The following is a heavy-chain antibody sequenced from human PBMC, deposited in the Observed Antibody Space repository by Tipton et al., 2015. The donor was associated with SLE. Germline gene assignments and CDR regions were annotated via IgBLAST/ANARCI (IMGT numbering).Heavy chain of an antibody. V-gene: IGHV4-34*01. D-gene: IGHD3-3*01. CDR3: ARACYDFWSGYYRLSWYFDL. CDR2: INHSGST. Sequence: TLSLTCAVYGGSFSGYYWSWIRQPPGKGLEWIGEINHSGSTNYNPSLKSRVTISVDTSKNQFSLKLSSVTAADTAVYYCARACYDFWSGYYRLSWYFDLWGRGTLVTVSS. CDR1: GGSFSGYY. J-gene: IGHJ2*01.